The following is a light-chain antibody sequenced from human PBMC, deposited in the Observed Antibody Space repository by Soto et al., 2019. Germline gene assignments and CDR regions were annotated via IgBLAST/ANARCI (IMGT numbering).Light chain of an antibody. CDR3: SSYTSTNTLAI. V-gene: IGLV2-14*01. J-gene: IGLJ2*01. CDR1: NSDVGSYDR. CDR2: EVS. Sequence: QSALTQPASVSGSPGQSITISCTGTNSDVGSYDRVSWYHQPPGKAPKLMIYEVSNRPSGVSNRFSGSKSGNTASLTISGLQAEDEGDYYCSSYTSTNTLAIFGGGTKLTVL.